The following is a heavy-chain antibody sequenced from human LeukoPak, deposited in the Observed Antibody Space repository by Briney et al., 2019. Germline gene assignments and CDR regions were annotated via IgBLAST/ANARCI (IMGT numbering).Heavy chain of an antibody. D-gene: IGHD3-16*02. V-gene: IGHV4-34*01. Sequence: SETLSLTCAVYGGSFSGYYWSWIRQPPGKGLEWIGEINHGGSTNYNPSLKSRVTISVDTSKNQFSLKLSSVTAADTAVYYCARAYDYVWGSYRSSYYMDVWGKGTTVTVSS. CDR3: ARAYDYVWGSYRSSYYMDV. CDR1: GGSFSGYY. CDR2: INHGGST. J-gene: IGHJ6*03.